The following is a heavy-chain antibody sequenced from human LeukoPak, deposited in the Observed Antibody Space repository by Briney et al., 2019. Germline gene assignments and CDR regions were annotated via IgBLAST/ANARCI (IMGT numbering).Heavy chain of an antibody. J-gene: IGHJ4*02. Sequence: ASVKVSCKAFGYTFIGYSVHWVRQAPGQGRQGRGCMNATSGVTNYAQKFKGRVTMTRYTSISTVYMELSGLRYDDTAVYYWARDFMVRGVTTTTYCGQGTLVTV. V-gene: IGHV1-2*02. D-gene: IGHD3-10*01. CDR2: MNATSGVT. CDR1: GYTFIGYS. CDR3: ARDFMVRGVTTTTY.